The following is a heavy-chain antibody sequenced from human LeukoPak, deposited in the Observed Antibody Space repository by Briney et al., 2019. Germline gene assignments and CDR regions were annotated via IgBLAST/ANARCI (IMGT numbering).Heavy chain of an antibody. Sequence: PGGSLRLSCAASGFTFSSYAMPWVRQAPGKGLEYVLAISSNGGSTYYANSVKGRFTISRDNSKNTLYLQMGSLRAEDMAVYYCARVVTKGWFDPWGQRTLVTVSS. D-gene: IGHD4-17*01. J-gene: IGHJ5*02. V-gene: IGHV3-64*01. CDR3: ARVVTKGWFDP. CDR1: GFTFSSYA. CDR2: ISSNGGST.